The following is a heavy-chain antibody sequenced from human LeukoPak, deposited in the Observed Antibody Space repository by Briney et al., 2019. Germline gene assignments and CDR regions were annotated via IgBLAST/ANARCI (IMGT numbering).Heavy chain of an antibody. Sequence: SVKVSCKASGFTFTSSAMQWVRQARGQRLEWIGWIVVGSGNTNYAQKFQERVTITRDMSTSTAYMELSSLRSEGTAVYYCAAELGYSSSWYYLDYWGQGTLVTVSS. J-gene: IGHJ4*02. CDR1: GFTFTSSA. D-gene: IGHD6-13*01. CDR2: IVVGSGNT. V-gene: IGHV1-58*02. CDR3: AAELGYSSSWYYLDY.